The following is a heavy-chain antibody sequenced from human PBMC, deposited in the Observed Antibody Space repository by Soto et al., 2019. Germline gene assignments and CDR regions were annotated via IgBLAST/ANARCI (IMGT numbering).Heavy chain of an antibody. CDR1: GFTVSSNY. V-gene: IGHV3-74*01. D-gene: IGHD6-19*01. J-gene: IGHJ4*02. Sequence: GGPLRLSCAASGFTVSSNYMSWVRQAPGKGLVWVSRIQSDGSSTNYADSVKGRFTISRDNAKNTLYLQMDSLRVEDTAVYYCAREKAVAGTTFDYWGLGTLVTVSS. CDR3: AREKAVAGTTFDY. CDR2: IQSDGSST.